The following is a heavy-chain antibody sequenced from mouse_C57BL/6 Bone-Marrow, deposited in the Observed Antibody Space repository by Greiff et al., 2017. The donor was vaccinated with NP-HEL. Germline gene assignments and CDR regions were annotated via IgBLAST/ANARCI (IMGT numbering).Heavy chain of an antibody. CDR2: INYDGSST. CDR1: GFTFSDYY. CDR3: ARVPYGSSPYYFDY. V-gene: IGHV5-16*01. D-gene: IGHD1-1*01. Sequence: EVKLVESEGGLVQPGSSMKLSCTASGFTFSDYYMAWVRQVPEKGLEWVANINYDGSSTYYLDSLKSRFIISRDNAKNILYLQMSSLKSEDTATYYCARVPYGSSPYYFDYWGQGTTLTVSS. J-gene: IGHJ2*01.